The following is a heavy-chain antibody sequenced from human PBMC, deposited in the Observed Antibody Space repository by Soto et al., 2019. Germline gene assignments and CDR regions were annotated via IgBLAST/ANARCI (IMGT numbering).Heavy chain of an antibody. D-gene: IGHD1-1*01. Sequence: PSETLSLTCAVSGGSISSSNWWSWVRQPPGKGLEWIGEIYHSGSTNYNPSLKSRVTISVDKSKNQFSLKLSSVTAADTAVYYCARAVLERTSNYYGMDVWGQGTTVTVSS. CDR1: GGSISSSNW. J-gene: IGHJ6*02. V-gene: IGHV4-4*02. CDR3: ARAVLERTSNYYGMDV. CDR2: IYHSGST.